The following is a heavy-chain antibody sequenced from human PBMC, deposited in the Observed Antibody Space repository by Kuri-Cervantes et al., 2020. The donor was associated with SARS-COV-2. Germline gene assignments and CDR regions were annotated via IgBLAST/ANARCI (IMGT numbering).Heavy chain of an antibody. CDR3: AREEWLHIHDAFDI. V-gene: IGHV3-7*04. CDR1: GFTFSCYW. Sequence: GGSLRLSCSASGFTFSCYWMSWVRQAPGKGLEWVANIKQDGSEKYYVDSVKGRFTISRDNAKNSLYLQMNSLRAEDTAVYYCAREEWLHIHDAFDIWGQGTMVTVSS. J-gene: IGHJ3*02. CDR2: IKQDGSEK. D-gene: IGHD5-24*01.